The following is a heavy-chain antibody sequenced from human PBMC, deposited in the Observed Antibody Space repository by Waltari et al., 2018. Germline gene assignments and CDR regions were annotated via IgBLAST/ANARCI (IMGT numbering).Heavy chain of an antibody. CDR1: GYTFTSYA. D-gene: IGHD1-1*01. CDR3: EREGNQYYYGMDV. J-gene: IGHJ6*02. V-gene: IGHV1-3*01. Sequence: QVQLVQSGAEVKKPGASVKVSCKASGYTFTSYAMHWVRQAPGQRLEWMGWINAGNGNTKYSEKFEGRVNITRDTSASTAYMELSSLRSEDTAVYYCEREGNQYYYGMDVWGQGTTVTVSS. CDR2: INAGNGNT.